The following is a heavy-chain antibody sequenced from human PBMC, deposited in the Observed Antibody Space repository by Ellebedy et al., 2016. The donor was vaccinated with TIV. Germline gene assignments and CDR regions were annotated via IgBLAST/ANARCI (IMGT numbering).Heavy chain of an antibody. D-gene: IGHD6-19*01. V-gene: IGHV4-34*01. CDR1: GGSFSVHY. CDR3: ARLYSSGWYFGN. CDR2: IHQSGST. Sequence: SETLSLTCAVYGGSFSVHYWSWIRQPPGKGLEWIGEIHQSGSTNYNPSLKSRVTVSVDASKSQISLNLRSVTAADTAVYYCARLYSSGWYFGNWGQGTLVAVSS. J-gene: IGHJ4*02.